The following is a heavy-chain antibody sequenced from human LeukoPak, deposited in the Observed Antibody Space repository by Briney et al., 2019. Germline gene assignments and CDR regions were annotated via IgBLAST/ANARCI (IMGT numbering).Heavy chain of an antibody. Sequence: GESLKISCKGSGYSFTSYWIGWVRQMPGKGLEWMGIIYPGDSRPQYIPSFQARVTISADKSISTAYLQWRSLKASDTAMYYCARHTGGNIEYSSGWYVDYWGQGTLVTVSS. CDR1: GYSFTSYW. D-gene: IGHD6-19*01. CDR3: ARHTGGNIEYSSGWYVDY. CDR2: IYPGDSRP. J-gene: IGHJ4*02. V-gene: IGHV5-51*01.